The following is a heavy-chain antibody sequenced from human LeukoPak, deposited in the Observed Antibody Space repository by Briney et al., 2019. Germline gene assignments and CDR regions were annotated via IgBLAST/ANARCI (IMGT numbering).Heavy chain of an antibody. J-gene: IGHJ4*02. CDR3: ARARTTHTQYYDFWSGYYPFFDY. V-gene: IGHV3-11*04. CDR1: GFTFSDYY. Sequence: GGSLRLSCAASGFTFSDYYMSWIRQAPGKGLEWVSYISSSGSTIYYADSVKGRFTISRDNAKNSLYLQMNSLRAEDTAVYYCARARTTHTQYYDFWSGYYPFFDYWGQGTLVTVSS. CDR2: ISSSGSTI. D-gene: IGHD3-3*01.